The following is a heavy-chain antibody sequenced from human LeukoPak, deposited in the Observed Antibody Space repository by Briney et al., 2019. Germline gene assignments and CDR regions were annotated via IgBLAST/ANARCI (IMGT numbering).Heavy chain of an antibody. CDR3: AKDQFGYYGSGSYQGY. J-gene: IGHJ4*02. D-gene: IGHD3-10*01. V-gene: IGHV3-30*02. Sequence: GGSLRLSCAASGFTFSSYGMHWVRQAPGKGLEWVAFIRYDGSNKYYADSVKGRFTISRDNSKNTLYLQMNSLRAEDTAVYYCAKDQFGYYGSGSYQGYWGQGTLVTVSS. CDR2: IRYDGSNK. CDR1: GFTFSSYG.